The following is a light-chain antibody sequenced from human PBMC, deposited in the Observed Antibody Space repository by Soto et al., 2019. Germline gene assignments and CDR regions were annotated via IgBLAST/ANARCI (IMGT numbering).Light chain of an antibody. CDR3: QQYTNWPPWT. J-gene: IGKJ1*01. CDR1: QSVSSN. V-gene: IGKV3-15*01. CDR2: GAY. Sequence: EIVLTQSPATLSVSPGQRATLSCRASQSVSSNLAWYQQKPGQAPRLLIYGAYNRATGIPDRFSGSGSGTEFTLTIRSLQSEDFAVYYCQQYTNWPPWTFGKGTQVDLK.